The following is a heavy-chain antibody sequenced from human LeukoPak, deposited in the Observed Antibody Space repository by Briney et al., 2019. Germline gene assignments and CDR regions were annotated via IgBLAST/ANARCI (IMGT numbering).Heavy chain of an antibody. CDR1: GFTFSNYA. Sequence: EGSLRLSCAASGFTFSNYAMSWVRQAPGKGLEWVSGISGSGGSTYYADSVKGRFTISRDNSKNTLFLQMNSLRAEDTAVYYCAKGGSGWLFDYWGQGTLVTVSS. CDR3: AKGGSGWLFDY. V-gene: IGHV3-23*01. J-gene: IGHJ4*02. CDR2: ISGSGGST. D-gene: IGHD6-19*01.